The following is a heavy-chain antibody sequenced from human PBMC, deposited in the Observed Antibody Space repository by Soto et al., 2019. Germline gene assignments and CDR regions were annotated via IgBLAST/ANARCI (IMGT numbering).Heavy chain of an antibody. D-gene: IGHD2-15*01. J-gene: IGHJ1*01. V-gene: IGHV3-21*01. CDR2: ISSSSSYI. Sequence: EVQLVESGGGLVKPGGSLRLSCAASGFTFSSYSMNWVRQAPGKGLEWVSSISSSSSYIYYADSVKGRFTISRDNAKNSLYLQMNILRAEDTAVYYCAREAGYCSGGSCYTGYFQHWGQGTLVTVSS. CDR1: GFTFSSYS. CDR3: AREAGYCSGGSCYTGYFQH.